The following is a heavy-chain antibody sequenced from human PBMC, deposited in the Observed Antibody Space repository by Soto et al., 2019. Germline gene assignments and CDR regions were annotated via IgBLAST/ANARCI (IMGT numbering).Heavy chain of an antibody. V-gene: IGHV3-30*03. CDR1: EFTFKSYG. D-gene: IGHD5-18*01. J-gene: IGHJ4*02. CDR2: MSYDGNKK. CDR3: VTGYHSDY. Sequence: QVQLVESGGGVVQAGRSLRLSCVASEFTFKSYGVHWVRQAPGKGLAWVAVMSYDGNKKHYADSVRGRFTISRDNSKNTLYLQMNSLRTEDTAVYFCVTGYHSDYWGQGTLVTVSS.